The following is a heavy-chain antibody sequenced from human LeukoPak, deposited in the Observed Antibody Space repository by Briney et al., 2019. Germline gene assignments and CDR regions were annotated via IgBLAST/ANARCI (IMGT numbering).Heavy chain of an antibody. CDR1: GFAFSTFA. J-gene: IGHJ4*02. V-gene: IGHV3-48*04. CDR3: AKGSTYYYDSSGYLAS. D-gene: IGHD3-22*01. CDR2: INSVNSII. Sequence: PGGSLRLSCAASGFAFSTFAMTWVRQAPGKGLEWISYINSVNSIIYYADSVKGRFTISRDNAKNSLYLQMNSLRAEDTALYYCAKGSTYYYDSSGYLASWGQGTLVTVSS.